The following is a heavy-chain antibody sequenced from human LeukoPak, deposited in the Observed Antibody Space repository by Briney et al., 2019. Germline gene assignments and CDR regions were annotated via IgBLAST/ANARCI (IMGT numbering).Heavy chain of an antibody. J-gene: IGHJ4*02. CDR1: GFTFSSYG. V-gene: IGHV3-23*01. Sequence: GGSLRLSCAASGFTFSSYGMSWVRQAPGKGLEWVSTISDSGGSTYYADSVKGRFTISRDNSKNTLYLQMNSLRAEDTALYYCAKDASGSYDYWGQGTLVTVSS. CDR3: AKDASGSYDY. CDR2: ISDSGGST. D-gene: IGHD1-26*01.